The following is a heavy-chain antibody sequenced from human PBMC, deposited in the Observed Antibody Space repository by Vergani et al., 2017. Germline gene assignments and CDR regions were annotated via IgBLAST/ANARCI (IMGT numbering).Heavy chain of an antibody. V-gene: IGHV3-33*01. D-gene: IGHD5-18*01. CDR3: ARDRDIQLWYVDY. J-gene: IGHJ4*02. CDR2: IWYDGSNK. CDR1: GFTFSSYD. Sequence: QVQLVESGGGVVQPGRSLRLSCAASGFTFSSYDMHWVRQAPGKGLEWVAVIWYDGSNKYYADAVKSRVTISRDNSKNTLYLQMNSLRAEDTAVYYCARDRDIQLWYVDYWGQGTLVTVSS.